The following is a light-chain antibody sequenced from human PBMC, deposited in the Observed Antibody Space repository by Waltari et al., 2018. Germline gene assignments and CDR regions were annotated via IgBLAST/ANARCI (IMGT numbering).Light chain of an antibody. CDR1: SSDVGGDYY. V-gene: IGLV2-14*03. CDR2: NVF. Sequence: QSALTQPASVSGSPGQSIAISCTGTSSDVGGDYYVSWYQHHPGKAPKLILYNVFHRPSGISDRFSCSKSGNMASLTISGLQTEDEADYHCSSYTTTNTLVFGGGTKLTVL. CDR3: SSYTTTNTLV. J-gene: IGLJ3*02.